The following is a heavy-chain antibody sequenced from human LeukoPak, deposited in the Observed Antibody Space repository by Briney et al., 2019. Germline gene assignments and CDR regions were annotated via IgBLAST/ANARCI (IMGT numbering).Heavy chain of an antibody. CDR3: ARVAAVAGFDY. CDR2: ISAYNGNT. D-gene: IGHD6-19*01. J-gene: IGHJ4*02. CDR1: GYTFTSYG. V-gene: IGHV1-18*01. Sequence: ASVKVSCKASGYTFTSYGISWVRQAPGQGLEWMGWISAYNGNTNYAQKFQGRVTITADKSTSTAYMELSSLRSEDTAVYYCARVAAVAGFDYWGQGTLVTVSS.